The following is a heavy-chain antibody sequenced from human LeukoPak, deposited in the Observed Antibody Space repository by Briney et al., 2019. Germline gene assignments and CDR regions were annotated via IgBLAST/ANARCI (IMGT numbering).Heavy chain of an antibody. V-gene: IGHV3-11*01. CDR3: ARVKSGSYLMAIPPKDQTAQKPGNWYFDL. CDR1: GWLYRDYY. CDR2: NSSSCSTL. J-gene: IGHJ2*01. Sequence: YCACSGWLYRDYYLRWVREAPGKGLEWVSYNSSSCSTLLQADPVKGRFTISRDNAKNSLYLQMNSLRAEDTAVYYCARVKSGSYLMAIPPKDQTAQKPGNWYFDLWGRGTLVTVSS. D-gene: IGHD1-26*01.